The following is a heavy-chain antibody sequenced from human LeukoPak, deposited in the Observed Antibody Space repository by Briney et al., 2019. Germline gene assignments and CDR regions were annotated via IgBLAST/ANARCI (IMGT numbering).Heavy chain of an antibody. J-gene: IGHJ4*02. D-gene: IGHD5-12*01. CDR3: ARDPYSGYPYFDY. CDR2: ISSSSSYI. Sequence: GGSLRLSCAASGFTFSSYGMHWVRQAPGKGLEWVSSISSSSSYIYYADSVKGRFTISRDNAKNSLYLQMNSLRAEDTAVYYCARDPYSGYPYFDYWGQGTLVTVSS. CDR1: GFTFSSYG. V-gene: IGHV3-21*01.